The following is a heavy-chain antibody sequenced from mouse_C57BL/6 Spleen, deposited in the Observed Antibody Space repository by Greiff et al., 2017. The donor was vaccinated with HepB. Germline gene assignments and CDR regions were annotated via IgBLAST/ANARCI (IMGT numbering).Heavy chain of an antibody. D-gene: IGHD2-3*01. V-gene: IGHV2-5*01. Sequence: QVQLKESGPGLVQPSQSLSITCTVSGFSLTSYGVHWVRQSPGKGLEWLGVIWRGGSTDYNAAFMSRLSITKDNSKSQVSFKMNSLQADDTAIYYGAKIVIYDGYRYAMDYWGQGTSVTVSS. CDR2: IWRGGST. CDR1: GFSLTSYG. J-gene: IGHJ4*01. CDR3: AKIVIYDGYRYAMDY.